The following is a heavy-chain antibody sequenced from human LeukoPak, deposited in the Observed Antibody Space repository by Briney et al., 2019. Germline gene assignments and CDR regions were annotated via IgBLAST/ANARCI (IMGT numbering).Heavy chain of an antibody. J-gene: IGHJ4*02. D-gene: IGHD5-24*01. V-gene: IGHV3-23*01. CDR2: ISGSGGST. CDR1: GFTFSSYA. CDR3: AKDGRSRDGYNLVDY. Sequence: GGSLRLSCAASGFTFSSYAMSGVRQAPGKGLEWVSAISGSGGSTYYAASVKGRFTISRDNSKNTLYLQMNSLRAEDTAVYYCAKDGRSRDGYNLVDYWGQGTLVTVSS.